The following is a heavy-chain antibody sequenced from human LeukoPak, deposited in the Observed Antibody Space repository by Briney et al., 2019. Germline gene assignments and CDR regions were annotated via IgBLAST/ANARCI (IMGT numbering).Heavy chain of an antibody. D-gene: IGHD3-10*01. CDR1: GGSFSGYY. Sequence: PSETLSLTCAVYGGSFSGYYWSWIRQPPGKGLEWIGEINHSGSTNYNPSLKSRVTISVDTSKNQFSLKLSSVTAADTAVYYCARGLGSGSGSYSHDFDYWGQGTLVTVSS. V-gene: IGHV4-34*01. CDR2: INHSGST. J-gene: IGHJ4*02. CDR3: ARGLGSGSGSYSHDFDY.